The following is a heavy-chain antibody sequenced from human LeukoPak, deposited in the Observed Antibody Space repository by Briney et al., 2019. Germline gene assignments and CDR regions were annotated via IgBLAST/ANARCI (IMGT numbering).Heavy chain of an antibody. D-gene: IGHD3-10*01. Sequence: GASVKVSCKASGYTFTSYDINWVRQATGQGLEWMGWMNPNSGNTGYAQKFQGRVTMTRNTSISTAYMELSSLRSEDTAVYYCARGFVPRNYYGSGSYIYHLLPRSRDPPYNWFDPWGQGTLVIVSS. CDR3: ARGFVPRNYYGSGSYIYHLLPRSRDPPYNWFDP. CDR1: GYTFTSYD. J-gene: IGHJ5*02. V-gene: IGHV1-8*01. CDR2: MNPNSGNT.